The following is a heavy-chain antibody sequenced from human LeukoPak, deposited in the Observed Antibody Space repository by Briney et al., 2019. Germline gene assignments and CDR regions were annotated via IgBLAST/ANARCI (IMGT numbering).Heavy chain of an antibody. Sequence: GGSLRLSCAASGFTLNSAWMNWVRQAPGKGLEWVGRIKSKSEGGTTDYAAPVKGRFTISRDDSQNTLYLQMNSLKTEDTAVYYCTTITMTIIHPDYWGQGTLVTVSS. V-gene: IGHV3-15*01. CDR3: TTITMTIIHPDY. D-gene: IGHD3-22*01. CDR2: IKSKSEGGTT. J-gene: IGHJ4*02. CDR1: GFTLNSAW.